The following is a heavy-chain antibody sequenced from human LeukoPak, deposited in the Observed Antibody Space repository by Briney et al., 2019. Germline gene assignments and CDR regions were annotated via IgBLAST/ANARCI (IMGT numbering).Heavy chain of an antibody. Sequence: PSETLSLTCTVSGGSISSSSYHWGWIRQPPGKGLEWIGSIYYSGSTYYNPSLKSRVTISVDTSKNQFSLKLSSVTAADTAVYYCARPARGFNWFDPWGQGTLVTVSS. J-gene: IGHJ5*02. D-gene: IGHD3-10*01. CDR3: ARPARGFNWFDP. CDR2: IYYSGST. CDR1: GGSISSSSYH. V-gene: IGHV4-39*01.